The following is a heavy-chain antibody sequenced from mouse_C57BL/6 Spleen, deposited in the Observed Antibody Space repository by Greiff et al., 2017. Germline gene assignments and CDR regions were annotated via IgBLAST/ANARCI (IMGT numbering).Heavy chain of an antibody. CDR1: GYAFSSYW. CDR3: ARRGLTYWYFDV. Sequence: QVQLQQSGAELVKPGASVKISCKASGYAFSSYWMNWVKQRPGKGLEWIGQIYPGDGDTNYNGKFKGKAPLTAEKSSNRAYMQLSSLTSEDSAVYFCARRGLTYWYFDVWGTGTTVTVSS. D-gene: IGHD1-3*01. CDR2: IYPGDGDT. J-gene: IGHJ1*03. V-gene: IGHV1-80*01.